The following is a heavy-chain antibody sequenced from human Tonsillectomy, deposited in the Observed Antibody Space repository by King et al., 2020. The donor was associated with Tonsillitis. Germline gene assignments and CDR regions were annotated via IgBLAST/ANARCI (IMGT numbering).Heavy chain of an antibody. V-gene: IGHV3-33*01. D-gene: IGHD1-26*01. CDR2: IWYDGSNK. J-gene: IGHJ4*02. CDR1: GFTFISYG. Sequence: QLVQSGGGVVQPGRSLRLSCAASGFTFISYGMHWVRQAPGKGLEWVAVIWYDGSNKYYADSVKGRFTISRDNSKNTLYLQMNSLRAEDTAVYYCARDHSGSYPDYWGQGTLVTVSS. CDR3: ARDHSGSYPDY.